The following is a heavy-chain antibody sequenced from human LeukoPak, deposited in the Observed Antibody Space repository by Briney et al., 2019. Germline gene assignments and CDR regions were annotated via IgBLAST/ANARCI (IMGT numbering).Heavy chain of an antibody. V-gene: IGHV3-30*01. CDR2: ISYDGSNK. CDR3: GRARNVVRYYYFDY. J-gene: IGHJ4*02. CDR1: GFTFSSYA. Sequence: GGSLRLSCAASGFTFSSYAMHWVRQAPGKGLEWVAVISYDGSNKYYADSVKGRFTISRDNSKNTLYLQINSLRAEDTAVYYYGRARNVVRYYYFDYWGQGTLVTVSS. D-gene: IGHD2-2*01.